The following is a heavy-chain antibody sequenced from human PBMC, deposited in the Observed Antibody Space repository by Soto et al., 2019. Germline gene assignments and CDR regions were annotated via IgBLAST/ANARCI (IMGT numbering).Heavy chain of an antibody. CDR2: INAGNGNT. J-gene: IGHJ5*02. D-gene: IGHD3-22*01. V-gene: IGHV1-3*01. CDR1: GYTFTSYA. Sequence: ASVKVSCKASGYTFTSYAMHWVRQAPGQRLEWMGWINAGNGNTKYSQKFQGRVTITRDTSASTAYMELSSLRSEDTAVYYCARDTLYDSSGYYYVGYNWFDPWGQGTQVTV. CDR3: ARDTLYDSSGYYYVGYNWFDP.